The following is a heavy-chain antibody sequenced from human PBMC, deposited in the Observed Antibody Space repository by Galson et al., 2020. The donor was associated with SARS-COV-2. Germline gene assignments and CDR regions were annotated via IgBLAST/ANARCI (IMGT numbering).Heavy chain of an antibody. J-gene: IGHJ4*02. V-gene: IGHV2-26*01. CDR3: ARILDYVWGTYRTSFDY. CDR1: GFSLSHTRMG. D-gene: IGHD3-16*01. Sequence: SGPTLVKPTETLTLTCTVSGFSLSHTRMGVSWIRQPPGKALEWLAHIFSNDEKSYGTSLKSRLTISKDTSKSQVVLTMTNMDPVDTATYYCARILDYVWGTYRTSFDYWGQGILVTVSS. CDR2: IFSNDEK.